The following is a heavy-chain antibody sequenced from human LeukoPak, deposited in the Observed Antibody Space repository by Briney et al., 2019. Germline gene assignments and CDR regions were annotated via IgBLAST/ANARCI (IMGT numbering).Heavy chain of an antibody. J-gene: IGHJ4*02. CDR1: GYTLTELS. CDR3: ARGNDYSNHYDY. Sequence: ASVKVSCKVSGYTLTELSMHWVRQATGQGLEWMGWMNPNSGNTGYAQKFQGRVTMTRNTSISTAYMELSSLRSEDTAVSYCARGNDYSNHYDYWGQGTLVTVSS. D-gene: IGHD4-11*01. V-gene: IGHV1-8*01. CDR2: MNPNSGNT.